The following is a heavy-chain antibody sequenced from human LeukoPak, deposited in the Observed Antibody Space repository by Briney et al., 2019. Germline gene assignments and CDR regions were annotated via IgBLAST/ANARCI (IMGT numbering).Heavy chain of an antibody. V-gene: IGHV4-59*12. CDR2: MFYSGST. Sequence: SETLSLTCTVSGGSISSFYWSWIRQPPGKGLEWIGYMFYSGSTNYNPSLRSRVTISIDTSKNQFSLNLSSVTAADTAVYYCARDFYYYGMDVWGQGTTVTVSS. CDR1: GGSISSFY. J-gene: IGHJ6*02. CDR3: ARDFYYYGMDV.